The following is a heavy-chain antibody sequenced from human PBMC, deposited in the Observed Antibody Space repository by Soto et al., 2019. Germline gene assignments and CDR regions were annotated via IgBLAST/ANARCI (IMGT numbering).Heavy chain of an antibody. Sequence: QVQLVQSGAEVKKPGASVKVSCKASGYTFTSYGISWVRQAPGQGLEWMGWISAYNGNTNYAQKPKGRVTMTTAASTSTAYMALTSLRSDDTAGYYSAREPNYFDYWGQGTLVTVSS. CDR3: AREPNYFDY. CDR1: GYTFTSYG. V-gene: IGHV1-18*01. CDR2: ISAYNGNT. J-gene: IGHJ4*02.